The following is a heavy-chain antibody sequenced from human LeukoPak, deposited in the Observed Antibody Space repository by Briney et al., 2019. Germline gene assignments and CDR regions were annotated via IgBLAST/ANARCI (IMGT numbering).Heavy chain of an antibody. V-gene: IGHV4-59*08. D-gene: IGHD3-3*01. CDR1: GGSISSYY. CDR2: INYSGST. CDR3: ARLFGKATTIYYFDY. J-gene: IGHJ4*02. Sequence: PSETLSPTCTVSGGSISSYYWSWIRQPPGKGLEWIGYINYSGSTKYNPSLKSRVTISVDTSKNQFSLKVSSVTAADTAVYYCARLFGKATTIYYFDYWGQGTLVTVSS.